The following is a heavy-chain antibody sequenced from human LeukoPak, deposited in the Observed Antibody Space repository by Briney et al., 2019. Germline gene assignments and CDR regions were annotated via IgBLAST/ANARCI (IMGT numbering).Heavy chain of an antibody. CDR2: TSLSGGTT. CDR3: AKHKEVAGTHWYFDL. CDR1: GFTFSGFA. V-gene: IGHV3-23*01. D-gene: IGHD6-19*01. Sequence: PGGSLRLSCVASGFTFSGFAMSWVRQAPGKGLEWVSTTSLSGGTTYYAESVRDRFTFSRDNSKNTLYLQMNSLRADDTAAYFCAKHKEVAGTHWYFDLWGRGTLVTVSS. J-gene: IGHJ2*01.